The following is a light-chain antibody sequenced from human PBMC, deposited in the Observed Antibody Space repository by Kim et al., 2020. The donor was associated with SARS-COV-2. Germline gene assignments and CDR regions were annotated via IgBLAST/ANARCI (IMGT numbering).Light chain of an antibody. Sequence: PGERATRSCRASQSVSSSYLAWYQQKPGQAPRLLIYGAASRATGIPDRFSGSGSGTDFTLTISRLEPEDFAVYYCQQYGSSPPITFGQGTRLEIK. J-gene: IGKJ5*01. CDR3: QQYGSSPPIT. V-gene: IGKV3-20*01. CDR2: GAA. CDR1: QSVSSSY.